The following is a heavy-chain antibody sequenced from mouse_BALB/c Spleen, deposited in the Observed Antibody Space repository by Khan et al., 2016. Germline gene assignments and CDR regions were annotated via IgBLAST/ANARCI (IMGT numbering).Heavy chain of an antibody. CDR3: VIDSDLDY. Sequence: QIQLVQSGPELKKPGETVKIYCKASGYTFTDYSMHWVKQALGKGLKWMGWINTETGEPTYADDLKGRFAFSLETSASTAFLQINNLRNEYTATYFCVIDSDLDYWGQGTTLTFSS. CDR2: INTETGEP. V-gene: IGHV9-2-1*01. D-gene: IGHD3-1*01. J-gene: IGHJ2*01. CDR1: GYTFTDYS.